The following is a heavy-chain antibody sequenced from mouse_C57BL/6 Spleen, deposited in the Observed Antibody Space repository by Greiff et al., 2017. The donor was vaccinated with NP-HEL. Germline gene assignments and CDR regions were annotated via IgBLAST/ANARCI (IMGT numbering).Heavy chain of an antibody. J-gene: IGHJ4*01. CDR2: INPNYGTT. CDR3: AREGVYYGPTGAMDY. Sequence: VQLKESGPELVKPGASVKISCKASGYSFTDYNMNWVKQSNGKSLEWIGVINPNYGTTSYNQKFKGKATLTVDQSSSTAYMQLNSLTSEDSAVYYCAREGVYYGPTGAMDYWGQGTSVTVSS. D-gene: IGHD2-1*01. V-gene: IGHV1-39*01. CDR1: GYSFTDYN.